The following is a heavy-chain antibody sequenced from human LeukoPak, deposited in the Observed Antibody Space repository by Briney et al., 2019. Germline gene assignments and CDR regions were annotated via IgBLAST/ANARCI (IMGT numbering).Heavy chain of an antibody. D-gene: IGHD2-21*02. J-gene: IGHJ6*02. Sequence: GGSLRLSCAASGFTFSSYGMHWVRQAPGKGLEWVAVISYDGSSKYYADSVKGRFTISRDISKNTLHLQMNSLRVEDTAVYYCAKDLRHIVVVTAMDVWGQGTTVTVSS. CDR1: GFTFSSYG. V-gene: IGHV3-30*18. CDR3: AKDLRHIVVVTAMDV. CDR2: ISYDGSSK.